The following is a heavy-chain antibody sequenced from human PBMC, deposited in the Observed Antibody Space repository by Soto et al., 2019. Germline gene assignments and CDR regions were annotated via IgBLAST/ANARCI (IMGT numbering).Heavy chain of an antibody. J-gene: IGHJ4*02. V-gene: IGHV1-46*03. D-gene: IGHD3-9*01. CDR2: INPSGGST. CDR3: ARRVYDILTGYSSSFDY. CDR1: GYTFTSYY. Sequence: ASVKVSCKASGYTFTSYYMHWVRQAPGQGLEWMGIINPSGGSTSYAQKFQGRVTMTRDTSTSTVYMELSSLRSEDTAVYYCARRVYDILTGYSSSFDYWGQGTLVTVSS.